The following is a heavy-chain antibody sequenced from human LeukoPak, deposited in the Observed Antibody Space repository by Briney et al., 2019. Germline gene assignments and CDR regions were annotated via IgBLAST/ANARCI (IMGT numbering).Heavy chain of an antibody. CDR3: ARDQGDGNFQP. D-gene: IGHD2-21*02. Sequence: GGSLRLSCAASGFTFSSCAMHWVRQAPGKGLEWVAVISYDGSNKYYADSVKGRFTISRDNSKNTLYLQMNSLRAEDTAVYYRARDQGDGNFQPWGQGTLVTVSS. CDR1: GFTFSSCA. CDR2: ISYDGSNK. V-gene: IGHV3-30-3*01. J-gene: IGHJ1*01.